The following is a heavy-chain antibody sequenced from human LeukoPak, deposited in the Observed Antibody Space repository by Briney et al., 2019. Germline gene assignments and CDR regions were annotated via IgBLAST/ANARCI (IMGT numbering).Heavy chain of an antibody. CDR2: IIPFLATT. CDR1: GDTFSSYA. J-gene: IGHJ6*02. V-gene: IGHV1-69*13. CDR3: ARDLANDYYYYGMDV. Sequence: GASVKVSCKASGDTFSSYAISWVRRAPGQGLEWMGGIIPFLATTNYAQKFQGRVTITADESTSTACMELSSLRSEDTAVYYCARDLANDYYYYGMDVWGQGTTVTVSS.